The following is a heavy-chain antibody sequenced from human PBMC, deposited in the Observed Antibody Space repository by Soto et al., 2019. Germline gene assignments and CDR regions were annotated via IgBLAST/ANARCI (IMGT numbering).Heavy chain of an antibody. V-gene: IGHV3-9*01. Sequence: EVQLVESGGRLVQPGTSLRLSCIASGFRFDDYAMHWVRQAPGKGLEWVSGITWNSETIDYAESVRGRFTISRDNAEKSVFLQMDSLSPDDTALYYCTRDDQGIATSGTPILGSWGQGTPVTVSS. J-gene: IGHJ4*02. CDR2: ITWNSETI. CDR1: GFRFDDYA. CDR3: TRDDQGIATSGTPILGS. D-gene: IGHD6-13*01.